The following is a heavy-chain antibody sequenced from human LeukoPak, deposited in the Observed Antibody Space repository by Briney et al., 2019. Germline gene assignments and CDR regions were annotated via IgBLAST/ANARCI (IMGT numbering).Heavy chain of an antibody. V-gene: IGHV4-4*07. CDR2: IYTSGST. CDR3: ARDRDFGVVTPFDY. CDR1: GGSISSYY. D-gene: IGHD3-3*01. J-gene: IGHJ4*02. Sequence: PSETLSLTCTVSGGSISSYYWTWIRQPAGKGLEWIGRIYTSGSTNYNPSLKSRVTMSVDTSKIQFSLKLSSVTAADTAVYYCARDRDFGVVTPFDYWGQGTLVTVSS.